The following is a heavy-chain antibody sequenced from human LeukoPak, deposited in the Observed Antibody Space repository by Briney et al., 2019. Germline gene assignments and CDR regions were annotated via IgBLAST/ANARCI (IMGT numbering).Heavy chain of an antibody. CDR3: ARDKGRWELLGGFDY. CDR2: IIPIFGTA. J-gene: IGHJ4*02. V-gene: IGHV1-69*13. Sequence: SVKVSCKASGGTFSSYAISWVRQAPGQGLEWMGGIIPIFGTANYAQKFQGRVTITADESTSTAYMELSSLRSEDTAVYYCARDKGRWELLGGFDYWGQGTLVTVSS. CDR1: GGTFSSYA. D-gene: IGHD1-26*01.